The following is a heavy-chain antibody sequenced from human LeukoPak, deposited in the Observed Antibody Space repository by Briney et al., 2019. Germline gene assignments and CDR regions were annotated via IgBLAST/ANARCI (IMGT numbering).Heavy chain of an antibody. D-gene: IGHD3-16*02. V-gene: IGHV5-10-1*01. J-gene: IGHJ4*02. Sequence: GESLKISCKGSGYSFTSYWISWVRQMPGKGLEWMGRIDPSDSYTNYSPSFQGHVTISADKSISTAYLQWSSLKASDTAMYYYARGPGLSAPFDYWGQGTLVTVSS. CDR3: ARGPGLSAPFDY. CDR1: GYSFTSYW. CDR2: IDPSDSYT.